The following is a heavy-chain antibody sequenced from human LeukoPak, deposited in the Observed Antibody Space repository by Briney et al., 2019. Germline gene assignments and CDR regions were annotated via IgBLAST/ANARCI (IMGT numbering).Heavy chain of an antibody. CDR3: ATGSGGDVEY. CDR1: GFTFSSYG. V-gene: IGHV3-33*01. Sequence: GGSLRLSCAASGFTFSSYGMHWVRQAPGKGLEWVAVIWYDGSNKYYAGSVKGRFTISRDNSKNTLYLQMNSLRAEDTAVYYCATGSGGDVEYWGQGTLVTVSS. J-gene: IGHJ4*02. D-gene: IGHD3-10*01. CDR2: IWYDGSNK.